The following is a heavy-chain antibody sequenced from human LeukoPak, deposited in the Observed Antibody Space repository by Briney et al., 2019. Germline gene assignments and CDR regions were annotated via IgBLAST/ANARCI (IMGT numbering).Heavy chain of an antibody. CDR1: GGTFSSYA. J-gene: IGHJ5*02. Sequence: ASVKVSCKASGGTFSSYAISWVRQAPGQGLEWMGIINPSGGSTSYAQKFQGRVTMTRDTSTSTVYMELSSLRSEDTAVYYCARDRGGLLWFGESYNWFDPWGQGTLVTVSS. V-gene: IGHV1-46*01. D-gene: IGHD3-10*01. CDR3: ARDRGGLLWFGESYNWFDP. CDR2: INPSGGST.